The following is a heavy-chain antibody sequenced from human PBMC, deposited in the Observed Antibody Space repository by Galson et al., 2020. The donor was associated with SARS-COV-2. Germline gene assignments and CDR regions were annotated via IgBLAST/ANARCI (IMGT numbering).Heavy chain of an antibody. CDR1: GFTFRNYA. D-gene: IGHD3-22*01. CDR2: ISGSSGGT. J-gene: IGHJ4*02. Sequence: GESLKISCAASGFTFRNYAMTWVRQAPGKGLEWVSAISGSSGGTYYADPVKGRFTISRDNSKNTLYLQMNRLRAADTAVYYCAKEEDTSGYFWGGLNCWGQGALVTVSS. V-gene: IGHV3-23*01. CDR3: AKEEDTSGYFWGGLNC.